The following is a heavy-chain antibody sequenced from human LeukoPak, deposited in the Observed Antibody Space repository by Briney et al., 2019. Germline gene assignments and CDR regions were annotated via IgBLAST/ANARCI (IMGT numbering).Heavy chain of an antibody. J-gene: IGHJ4*02. CDR3: VKDVGIAVAGFDY. D-gene: IGHD6-19*01. CDR1: GFTFSSYA. CDR2: ISSNGGST. V-gene: IGHV3-64D*06. Sequence: PGGSLRLSCSASGFTFSSYAMHWVRQAPGKGLEYVSAISSNGGSTYYADSVKGRFTISRDNSKNTLYLQMSSLRAEDTAVYYCVKDVGIAVAGFDYWGQGTLVTVSS.